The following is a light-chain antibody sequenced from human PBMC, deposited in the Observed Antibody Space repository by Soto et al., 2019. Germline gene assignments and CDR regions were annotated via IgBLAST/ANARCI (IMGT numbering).Light chain of an antibody. CDR3: QQGHNWPLT. Sequence: EIVMTQSPATLSVSPGERATLSCRASQSISGELAWYQQKPGQPPRLLIYGASTRATGVPGRFTGSGSGSEFTLTISGLQSEDFAVYCCQQGHNWPLTFGQGTRLE. V-gene: IGKV3-15*01. CDR2: GAS. J-gene: IGKJ2*01. CDR1: QSISGE.